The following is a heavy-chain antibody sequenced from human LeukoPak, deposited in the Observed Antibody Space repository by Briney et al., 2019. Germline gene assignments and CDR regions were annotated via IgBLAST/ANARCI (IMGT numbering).Heavy chain of an antibody. J-gene: IGHJ4*02. CDR3: ARSLPFDY. V-gene: IGHV3-7*01. Sequence: AGGSLRLSCAASGSTFSSYWMSWVRQAPGKGLEWVANIKQDGSEKYYVDSVKGRFTISRDNSKNTLYLQMNSLRAEDTAVYYCARSLPFDYWGQGTLVTVSS. CDR1: GSTFSSYW. CDR2: IKQDGSEK.